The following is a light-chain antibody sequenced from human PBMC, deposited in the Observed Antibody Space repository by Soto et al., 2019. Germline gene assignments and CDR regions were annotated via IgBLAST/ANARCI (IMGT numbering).Light chain of an antibody. CDR1: SSDVGGYNY. Sequence: QSALTQPRSVSGSPGQSVTISCTGTSSDVGGYNYVSWYQQHPGKAPKLMIYDVSKRPSGVPDRFSGSKSGYTASLTISGLQADDEADYYCTSYTISTTWVFGGGTKLTVL. V-gene: IGLV2-11*01. J-gene: IGLJ3*02. CDR2: DVS. CDR3: TSYTISTTWV.